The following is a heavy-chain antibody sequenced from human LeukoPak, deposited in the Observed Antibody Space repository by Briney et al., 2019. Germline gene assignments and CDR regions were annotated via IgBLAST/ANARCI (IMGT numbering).Heavy chain of an antibody. CDR2: IYPSDSET. Sequence: KILEWIGIIYPSDSETRYSPSFQGQVTISADKSISTAYVQWSSLKAADTAMYYCARSYDSSGYYGDYWGQGTLVTVSS. CDR3: ARSYDSSGYYGDY. D-gene: IGHD3-22*01. J-gene: IGHJ4*02. V-gene: IGHV5-51*01.